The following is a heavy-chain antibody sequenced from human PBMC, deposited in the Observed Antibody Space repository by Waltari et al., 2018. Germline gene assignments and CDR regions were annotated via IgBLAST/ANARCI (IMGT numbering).Heavy chain of an antibody. Sequence: LVQPGGSLRLSCAASGFTFSSYWMHWVRQAPGKGLVWVSRINSDGSTISYADSVKGRFTISRDNAKNTLYLQMNSLSAEDTAVYYCASAYYDILDWGQGTLVTVSS. J-gene: IGHJ4*02. V-gene: IGHV3-74*01. CDR3: ASAYYDILD. CDR1: GFTFSSYW. D-gene: IGHD3-9*01. CDR2: INSDGSTI.